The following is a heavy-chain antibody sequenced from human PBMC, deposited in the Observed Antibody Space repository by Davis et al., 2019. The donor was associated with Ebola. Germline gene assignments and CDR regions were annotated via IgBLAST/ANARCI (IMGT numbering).Heavy chain of an antibody. CDR1: RFTFSAYA. CDR2: ITGPGGTT. Sequence: PGGSLRLSCVVSRFTFSAYAMAWVRQAPGKGLQWVSTITGPGGTTYYADSVKGRFTVSRDNSRNTLYLQMDSLRAEDTGIYYCTRVTGYDKPIEYWGQGTLVTVSS. CDR3: TRVTGYDKPIEY. J-gene: IGHJ4*02. V-gene: IGHV3-23*01. D-gene: IGHD5-12*01.